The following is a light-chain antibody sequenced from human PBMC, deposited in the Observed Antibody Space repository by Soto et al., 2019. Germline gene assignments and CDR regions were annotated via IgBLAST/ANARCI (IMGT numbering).Light chain of an antibody. CDR3: QQYNKWPLT. V-gene: IGKV3-15*01. J-gene: IGKJ4*01. Sequence: EIVMTQSPATLSVSPGERATLSCRASQSVYSTLAWYQQKPGQAPRLLIYGASTRATGIPARFSGTGSATEFTLPISSLQSEDSAVYYCQQYNKWPLTFGGGTKVEIK. CDR2: GAS. CDR1: QSVYST.